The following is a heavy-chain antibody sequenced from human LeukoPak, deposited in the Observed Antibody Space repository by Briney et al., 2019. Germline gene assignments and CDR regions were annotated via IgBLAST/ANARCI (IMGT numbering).Heavy chain of an antibody. CDR1: GFTFSSYS. J-gene: IGHJ4*02. V-gene: IGHV3-21*04. D-gene: IGHD5-18*01. CDR2: ISSSSSYI. Sequence: GGSLRLSCAASGFTFSSYSMNWVRQAPGKGLEWVSSISSSSSYIYYADSVKGRFTISRDNSKNTLYLQMNSLRAEDTAVYYCARVRSGYSFGYWGQGTLVTVSS. CDR3: ARVRSGYSFGY.